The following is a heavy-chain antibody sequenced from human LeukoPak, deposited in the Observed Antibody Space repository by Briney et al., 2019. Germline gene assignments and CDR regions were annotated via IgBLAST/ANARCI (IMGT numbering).Heavy chain of an antibody. J-gene: IGHJ6*03. V-gene: IGHV4-61*02. CDR1: GGSISSGSYY. CDR3: ARLDYYGSGSYYNVRHYYYMDV. Sequence: SQTLSLTCTVSGGSISSGSYYWSWIRQPAGKGLEWIGRIYTSGSTNYNPSLKSRVTMSVDTSKNQFSLKLSSVTAADTAVYYCARLDYYGSGSYYNVRHYYYMDVWGKGTTVTISS. D-gene: IGHD3-10*01. CDR2: IYTSGST.